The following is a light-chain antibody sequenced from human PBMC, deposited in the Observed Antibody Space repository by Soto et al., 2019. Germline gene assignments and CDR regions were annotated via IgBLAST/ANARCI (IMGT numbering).Light chain of an antibody. J-gene: IGLJ2*01. V-gene: IGLV2-14*01. CDR1: XXXXGGYNY. CDR3: SSYISSSTPVI. Sequence: QSVLTQTASVSGSXXXSXXXXXXXXXXXXGGYNYVSWYQQHPGKAPKLVIYDVSYRPSGVSIRFSGSKSGNTASLSISGLQAEDEADYYCSSYISSSTPVIFGGGTKVTVL. CDR2: DVS.